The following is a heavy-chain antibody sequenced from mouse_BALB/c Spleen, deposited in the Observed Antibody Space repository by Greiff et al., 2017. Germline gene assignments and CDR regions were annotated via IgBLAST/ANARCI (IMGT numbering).Heavy chain of an antibody. V-gene: IGHV1S81*02. CDR3: ARIFYGNYGY. CDR2: INPSNGRT. Sequence: QVQLQQPGAELVKPGASVKLSCKASGYTFTSYWMHWVKQRPGQGLEWIGEINPSNGRTNYNEKFKSKATLTVDKSSSTAYMQLSSLTSEDSAVYYCARIFYGNYGYWGQGTLVTVSA. J-gene: IGHJ3*01. D-gene: IGHD2-1*01. CDR1: GYTFTSYW.